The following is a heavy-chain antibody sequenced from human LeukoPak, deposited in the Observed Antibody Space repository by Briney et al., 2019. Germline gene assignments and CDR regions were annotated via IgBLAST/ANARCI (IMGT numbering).Heavy chain of an antibody. D-gene: IGHD3-22*01. Sequence: SETLSLTCAVSGGSISSGGYYWSWIRQHPGKGLEWIGYIYYSGSTYYNPSLKSRVTISVDTSKNQFSLKLSSVTAADTAVYYCAAPGDIGSGYFHDAFDIWGQGTMVTVSS. V-gene: IGHV4-31*11. J-gene: IGHJ3*02. CDR3: AAPGDIGSGYFHDAFDI. CDR2: IYYSGST. CDR1: GGSISSGGYY.